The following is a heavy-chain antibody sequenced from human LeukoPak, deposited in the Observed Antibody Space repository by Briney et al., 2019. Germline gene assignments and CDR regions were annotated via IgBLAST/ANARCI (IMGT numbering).Heavy chain of an antibody. CDR1: GFTFSSYA. Sequence: GGSLRLSCAASGFTFSSYAIHWVRQAPGKGLEWVAVISHDGSNKYDADSVKGRFTISRDNSKNTLFLQMHSLRPGDTAVYYCVREDTPATANYWGQGTLVTISS. CDR3: VREDTPATANY. V-gene: IGHV3-30-3*01. D-gene: IGHD2-21*02. CDR2: ISHDGSNK. J-gene: IGHJ4*02.